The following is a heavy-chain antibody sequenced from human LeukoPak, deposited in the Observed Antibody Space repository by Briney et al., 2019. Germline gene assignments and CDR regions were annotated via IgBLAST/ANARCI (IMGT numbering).Heavy chain of an antibody. Sequence: ASVKVSCKASGYTFTSYGISWVRQAPGQGLEWMGWISAYNGNTNYAQKLQGRVTMTTDTSTSTAYMELRSLRSDDTAVYYCARDLAGWSGELLYPYYYCGMDVWGQGTTVTVSS. V-gene: IGHV1-18*01. CDR3: ARDLAGWSGELLYPYYYCGMDV. J-gene: IGHJ6*02. D-gene: IGHD3-10*01. CDR1: GYTFTSYG. CDR2: ISAYNGNT.